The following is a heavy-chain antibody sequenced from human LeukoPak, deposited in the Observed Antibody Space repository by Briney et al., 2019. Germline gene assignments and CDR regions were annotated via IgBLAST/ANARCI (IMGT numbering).Heavy chain of an antibody. CDR1: GGSITSGSYS. Sequence: SQTLSLTCTVSGGSITSGSYSWSWIRQPAGKGLEWIGRIYISGSTNYNPSLKSRVTISIDTSKNQFSLKLSSVTAADTAVYYCARDGNGGSNNWFDPWGQGTLVTVSS. V-gene: IGHV4-61*02. CDR2: IYISGST. J-gene: IGHJ5*02. CDR3: ARDGNGGSNNWFDP. D-gene: IGHD4-23*01.